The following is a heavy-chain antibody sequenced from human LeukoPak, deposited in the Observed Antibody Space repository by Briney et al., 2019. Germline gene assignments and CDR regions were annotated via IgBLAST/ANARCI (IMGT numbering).Heavy chain of an antibody. Sequence: ASVKVSCKASGSTFSDYHINWVRQASGQGPEWMGWINPKSGDAKYGQAFQGRVTMTRDTSISTVYMELNRLRFDDTAMYYCARGEYSNGYPYRLDSWGQGTLVTVSS. D-gene: IGHD3-16*01. CDR1: GSTFSDYH. CDR2: INPKSGDA. CDR3: ARGEYSNGYPYRLDS. V-gene: IGHV1-2*02. J-gene: IGHJ4*02.